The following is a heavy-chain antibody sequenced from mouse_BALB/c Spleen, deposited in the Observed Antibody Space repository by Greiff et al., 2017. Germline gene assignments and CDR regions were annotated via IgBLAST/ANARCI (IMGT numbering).Heavy chain of an antibody. CDR1: GYSITSDYA. J-gene: IGHJ3*01. V-gene: IGHV3-2*02. CDR3: AREGFDDGIWFAY. D-gene: IGHD2-3*01. CDR2: ISYSGST. Sequence: EVMLVESGPGLVKPSQSLSLTCTVTGYSITSDYAWNWIRQFPGNKLEWMGYISYSGSTSYNPSLKSRISITRDTSKNQFFLQLNSVTTEDTATYYCAREGFDDGIWFAYWGQGTLVTVSA.